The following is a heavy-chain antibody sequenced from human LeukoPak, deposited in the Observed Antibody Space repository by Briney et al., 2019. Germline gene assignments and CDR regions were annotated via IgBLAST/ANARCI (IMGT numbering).Heavy chain of an antibody. CDR1: GFTFSKYW. J-gene: IGHJ4*02. CDR3: ATKQWLAPPPDS. Sequence: GGSLRLSCAASGFTFSKYWMLWVRQAPGKGLESVSRINTDGTVTTYADSVKGRFTVSRDNADNTMFLQMNSVRDEDTAVYYCATKQWLAPPPDSWGQGILVTVSS. V-gene: IGHV3-74*01. D-gene: IGHD6-19*01. CDR2: INTDGTVT.